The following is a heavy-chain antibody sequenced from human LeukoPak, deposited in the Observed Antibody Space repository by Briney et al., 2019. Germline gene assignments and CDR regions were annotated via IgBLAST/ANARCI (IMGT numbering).Heavy chain of an antibody. CDR1: GFTFSSYA. Sequence: GGSKRLSCAASGFTFSSYAMSWIRQAPGKGLEWVSAISGSGGSTYYADSVKGRFTISRDNSKNTLYLQMNSLRVEDTAVYYCAKDRGVEELPNFDYWGQGTLVTVSS. J-gene: IGHJ4*02. CDR3: AKDRGVEELPNFDY. V-gene: IGHV3-23*01. D-gene: IGHD1-26*01. CDR2: ISGSGGST.